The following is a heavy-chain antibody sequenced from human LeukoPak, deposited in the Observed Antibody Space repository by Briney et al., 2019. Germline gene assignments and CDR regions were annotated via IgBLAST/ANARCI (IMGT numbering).Heavy chain of an antibody. CDR2: INSDGSEG. Sequence: QPGGSLRLSCAASGFTFSSYAMHWVRQAPGKGLEWVASINSDGSEGYYADVVKGRFTISRDNAKNSLYLQINSLRAEDTAVYYCARSSYSSSSSVWGQGTMVTVSS. CDR3: ARSSYSSSSSV. V-gene: IGHV3-7*03. J-gene: IGHJ3*01. D-gene: IGHD6-6*01. CDR1: GFTFSSYA.